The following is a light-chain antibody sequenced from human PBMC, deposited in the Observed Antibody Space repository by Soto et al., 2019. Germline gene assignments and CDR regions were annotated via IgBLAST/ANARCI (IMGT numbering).Light chain of an antibody. J-gene: IGKJ1*01. Sequence: EIVLTQSPGTLSLSPGERATLSCRASQSVSSSYLAWYQQKPGQAPRLLIYGASSRATGIPDRFSGSGSGTDSTLTISRLEPEDFAVYYCQQYGSSPWTFSQGTKVDIK. CDR3: QQYGSSPWT. V-gene: IGKV3-20*01. CDR2: GAS. CDR1: QSVSSSY.